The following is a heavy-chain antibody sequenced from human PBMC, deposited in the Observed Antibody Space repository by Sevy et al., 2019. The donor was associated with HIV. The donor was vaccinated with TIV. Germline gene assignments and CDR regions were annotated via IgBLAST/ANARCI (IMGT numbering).Heavy chain of an antibody. D-gene: IGHD1-7*01. V-gene: IGHV3-15*01. J-gene: IGHJ4*02. CDR2: IKSKTDAATR. Sequence: GGSLRLSCAASGFTFSEAWMSWVRQAPGKGLEWVGRIKSKTDAATRDFAAPVRGRFSISRDDSANTVDLVMNNLKPEDTGVYYCAAGTGTSDFDHWGQGTLVTVSS. CDR1: GFTFSEAW. CDR3: AAGTGTSDFDH.